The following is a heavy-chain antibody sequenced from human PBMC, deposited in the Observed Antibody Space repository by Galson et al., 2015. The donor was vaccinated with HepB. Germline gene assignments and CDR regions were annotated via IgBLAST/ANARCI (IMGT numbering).Heavy chain of an antibody. CDR1: GYTFTNNG. J-gene: IGHJ4*02. V-gene: IGHV1-3*01. D-gene: IGHD2-8*01. CDR3: AREGGLCTNGVCYMGDWDY. Sequence: SVKVSCKASGYTFTNNGMHWVRQAPGQRLEWVGWINVGNGNTKYSQNFQGRVTITRDTSARTAYMELSSLRSEDTAVYYCAREGGLCTNGVCYMGDWDYWGQGTLVTVSS. CDR2: INVGNGNT.